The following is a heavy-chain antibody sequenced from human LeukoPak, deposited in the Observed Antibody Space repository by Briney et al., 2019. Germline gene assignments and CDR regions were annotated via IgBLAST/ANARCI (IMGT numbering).Heavy chain of an antibody. CDR1: GYSISSGYY. CDR3: LSYYYDTSGYYYSSSYPDY. V-gene: IGHV4-38-2*02. J-gene: IGHJ4*02. CDR2: IYHSGST. D-gene: IGHD3-22*01. Sequence: TSETLSRTCTVSGYSISSGYYWGWIRQPPGKGLEWIGSIYHSGSTYYNPSLKSRVTISVDTSKNQFSLKLTSVTAADTAVYYCLSYYYDTSGYYYSSSYPDYWGQGTLVTVSS.